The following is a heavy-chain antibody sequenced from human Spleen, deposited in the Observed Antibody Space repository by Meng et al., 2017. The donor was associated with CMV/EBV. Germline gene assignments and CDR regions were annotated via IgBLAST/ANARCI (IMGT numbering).Heavy chain of an antibody. CDR2: ISYDGSYK. Sequence: GESLKISCAAPGFTFSSYSMHWVRQAPGKGLEWVAVISYDGSYKYYADSVKGRFTISRDNSKSTLYFQMNSLRPEDTAVYYCARDRPFYGDFSLFDQWGQGTLVTVSS. CDR3: ARDRPFYGDFSLFDQ. V-gene: IGHV3-30-3*01. J-gene: IGHJ4*02. D-gene: IGHD4-17*01. CDR1: GFTFSSYS.